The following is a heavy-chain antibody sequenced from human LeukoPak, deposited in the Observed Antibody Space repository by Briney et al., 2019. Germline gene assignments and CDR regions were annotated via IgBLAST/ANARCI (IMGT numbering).Heavy chain of an antibody. CDR2: IIPILGIA. CDR1: GGXFSSYA. V-gene: IGHV1-69*04. J-gene: IGHJ4*02. D-gene: IGHD1-26*01. CDR3: ARVPIVGATWHY. Sequence: SVKVSCKASGGXFSSYAISWVRQAPGQGLEWMGRIIPILGIANYAQKFQGRVTITADKSTSTAYMELSSLRSEDTAVYYCARVPIVGATWHYWGQGTLVTVSS.